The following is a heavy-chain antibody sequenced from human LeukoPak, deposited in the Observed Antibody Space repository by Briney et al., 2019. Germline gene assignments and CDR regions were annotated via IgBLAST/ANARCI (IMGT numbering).Heavy chain of an antibody. CDR2: ISWNSGSI. J-gene: IGHJ5*02. D-gene: IGHD5-24*01. V-gene: IGHV3-9*01. CDR1: GFTFDDYA. Sequence: GGSLRLSCAASGFTFDDYAMHWVRQAPGKGLEWVSGISWNSGSIGYADSVKGRFTISRDNAKNTLYLQMNSLRAEDTAVYYCARVPDGYNLGTYFDPWGQGTLATVSS. CDR3: ARVPDGYNLGTYFDP.